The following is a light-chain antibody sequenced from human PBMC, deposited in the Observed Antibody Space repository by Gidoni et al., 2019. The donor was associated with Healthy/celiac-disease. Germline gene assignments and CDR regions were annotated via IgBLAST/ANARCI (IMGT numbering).Light chain of an antibody. CDR3: QQRSNWPPWT. Sequence: EIVFTQSPATLSLSPGERATLSCRASQSVSSYLAWYQQKPGQAPRLLIYDASNRATGIPARFSGSGSGTDFTLTISSLGPEDFAVYYCQQRSNWPPWTFGQGTKVEIK. CDR1: QSVSSY. CDR2: DAS. J-gene: IGKJ1*01. V-gene: IGKV3-11*01.